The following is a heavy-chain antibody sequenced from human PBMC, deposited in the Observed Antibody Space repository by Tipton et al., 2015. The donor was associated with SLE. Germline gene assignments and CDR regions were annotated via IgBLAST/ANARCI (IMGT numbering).Heavy chain of an antibody. J-gene: IGHJ4*02. CDR3: AKVGSGWYGVDY. CDR1: GFTFSSYG. V-gene: IGHV3-30*02. D-gene: IGHD6-19*01. CDR2: IRYDGSVE. Sequence: LRLSCAASGFTFSSYGMHWVRQAPGKGLEWVAFIRYDGSVEDYADSVKGRFTISRDNSKNTLYLQMNNLRDEDTAAYHCAKVGSGWYGVDYWGQRIMVTVSS.